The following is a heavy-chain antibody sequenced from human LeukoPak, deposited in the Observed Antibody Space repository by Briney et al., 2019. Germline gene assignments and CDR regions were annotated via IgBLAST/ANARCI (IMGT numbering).Heavy chain of an antibody. D-gene: IGHD3-22*01. Sequence: GGSLRLSCAASGFTFSSYSMNWVRQAPGKGLEWVSYIGGSNNTIYYADSVKGRFTISRDNAKNSLNLQMNSLRDEDTAVYYCARVVYYYDSSGYYYWFDPWGQGTLVTVSS. CDR3: ARVVYYYDSSGYYYWFDP. CDR1: GFTFSSYS. CDR2: IGGSNNTI. V-gene: IGHV3-48*02. J-gene: IGHJ5*02.